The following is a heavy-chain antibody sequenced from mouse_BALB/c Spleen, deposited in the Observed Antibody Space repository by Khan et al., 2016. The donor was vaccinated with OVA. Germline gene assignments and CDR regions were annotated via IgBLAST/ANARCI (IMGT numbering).Heavy chain of an antibody. CDR2: ISSGGSYT. CDR3: TRLAYYYNSEGFAY. CDR1: GFTFSTYG. J-gene: IGHJ3*01. V-gene: IGHV5-6*01. D-gene: IGHD1-1*02. Sequence: EVKLMESGGDLVKPGGSLKLSCAASGFTFSTYGMSWVRQNPDKRLEWVATISSGGSYTYYVDSVKGRFTISRDNAKNTLELQMSSLKSEDTAMYYCTRLAYYYNSEGFAYWGQGTLVTVSA.